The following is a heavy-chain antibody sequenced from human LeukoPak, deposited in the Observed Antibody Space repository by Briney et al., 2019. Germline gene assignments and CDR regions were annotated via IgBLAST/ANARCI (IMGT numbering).Heavy chain of an antibody. CDR3: ARRGLTAAAV. V-gene: IGHV4-39*02. J-gene: IGHJ4*02. D-gene: IGHD6-13*01. Sequence: SETLSLICTVSGDSVSSSNYYWVWIRQPPGKGLEWLGSFYPGGRPYYNPSLESRVTVAIDTSKNHFSLKLTSVTAADTAVYFCARRGLTAAAVWGQGTLVTVSS. CDR2: FYPGGRP. CDR1: GDSVSSSNYY.